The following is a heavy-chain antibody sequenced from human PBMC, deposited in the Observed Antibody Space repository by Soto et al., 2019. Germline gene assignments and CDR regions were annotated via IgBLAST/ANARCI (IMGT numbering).Heavy chain of an antibody. CDR2: ISGSGGST. D-gene: IGHD6-19*01. CDR1: GFTFSSYA. V-gene: IGHV3-23*01. CDR3: AKEGENSSGWANFDY. J-gene: IGHJ4*02. Sequence: EVQLLESGGGLVQPGGSLRLSCAVSGFTFSSYAMSWVRQAPGKGLEWVSAISGSGGSTYYADSVKGRFTISRDNSKNTLYLQMNRLRAEDTAVYYCAKEGENSSGWANFDYWGQGTLVTVSS.